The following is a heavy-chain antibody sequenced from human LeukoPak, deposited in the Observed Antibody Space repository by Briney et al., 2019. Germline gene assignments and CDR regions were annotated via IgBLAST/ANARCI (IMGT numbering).Heavy chain of an antibody. V-gene: IGHV4-59*12. Sequence: SETLSLTCTVSGGSISSYYWSWIRQPPGKGLEWIGYIYYSGSTNYNPSLKSRVTISVDTSKNQFSLKLSSVTAADTAVYYCARGAYDILTRFDYWGQGTLVTVSS. CDR1: GGSISSYY. CDR2: IYYSGST. D-gene: IGHD3-9*01. CDR3: ARGAYDILTRFDY. J-gene: IGHJ4*02.